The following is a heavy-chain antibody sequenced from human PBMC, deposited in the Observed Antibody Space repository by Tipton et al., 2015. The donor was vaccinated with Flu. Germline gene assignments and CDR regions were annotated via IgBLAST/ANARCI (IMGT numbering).Heavy chain of an antibody. CDR3: ASWLSSSWYSSYFDY. J-gene: IGHJ4*02. V-gene: IGHV4-4*02. Sequence: TLSLTCAVSGGSISSSNWWSWVRQPPGKGLEWIGEIYHSGSTNYNPSLKSRVAISVDKSKNQFSLKLSSVTAADTAVYYCASWLSSSWYSSYFDYCGQGTLVTVS. CDR1: GGSISSSNW. D-gene: IGHD6-13*01. CDR2: IYHSGST.